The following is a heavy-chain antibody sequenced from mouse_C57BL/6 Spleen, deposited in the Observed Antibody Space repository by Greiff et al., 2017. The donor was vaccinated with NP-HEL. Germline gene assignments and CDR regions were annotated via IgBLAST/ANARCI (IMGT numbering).Heavy chain of an antibody. CDR3: ARGDYGSGPMAIDY. D-gene: IGHD1-1*01. J-gene: IGHJ2*01. Sequence: QVQLQQPGAELVKPGASVKLSCKASGYTFTSYWMSWVKQRTGQGLEWIGEINPNSGSTNYNEKFKGKATLTVDKSSSTAYMELRSLTSEDSAVYYCARGDYGSGPMAIDYWGQGTTLTVSS. V-gene: IGHV1-64*01. CDR1: GYTFTSYW. CDR2: INPNSGST.